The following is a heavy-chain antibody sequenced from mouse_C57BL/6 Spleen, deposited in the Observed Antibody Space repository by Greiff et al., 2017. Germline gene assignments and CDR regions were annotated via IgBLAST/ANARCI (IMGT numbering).Heavy chain of an antibody. CDR2: IHTNSGST. V-gene: IGHV1-64*01. CDR3: ARDDGYSFAY. CDR1: GYTFTSYW. J-gene: IGHJ3*01. Sequence: VQLQQPGAELVKPGASVKLSCKASGYTFTSYWMHWVKQRPGQGLEWIGMIHTNSGSTNYNEKFKSKATLTVDKSSSTAYMQLSSLTSEDSAVYYCARDDGYSFAYWGQGTLVTVSA. D-gene: IGHD2-3*01.